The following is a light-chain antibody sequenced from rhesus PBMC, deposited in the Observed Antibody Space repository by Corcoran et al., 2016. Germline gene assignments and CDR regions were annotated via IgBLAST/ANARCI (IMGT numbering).Light chain of an antibody. J-gene: IGLJ1*01. CDR3: QVGDDCGDYI. CDR1: NLGGKF. CDR2: YDN. Sequence: SCDLTQPPSVSVSPGQTARITCGGDNLGGKFGHRYQQKPSQAPVVVIYYDNERPSGIPERISGSKSGNTATLTISGVEAGDEADYYCQVGDDCGDYIFGGGTRLTVL. V-gene: IGLV3-36*02.